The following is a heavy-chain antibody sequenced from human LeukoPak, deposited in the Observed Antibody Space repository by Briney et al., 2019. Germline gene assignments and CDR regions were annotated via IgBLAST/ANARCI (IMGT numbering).Heavy chain of an antibody. CDR1: GFTFSSYW. D-gene: IGHD6-19*01. CDR2: IKQDGSEK. Sequence: PGGSLRLSCAASGFTFSSYWMSWVRQAPGKGLEWVANIKQDGSEKYYVDSVKGRFTISRDNAKNSLYLQMNSLRAEDTAVYYCARHQCGWYYGFYYYYYYMDVWGKGTTVTVSS. CDR3: ARHQCGWYYGFYYYYYYMDV. V-gene: IGHV3-7*01. J-gene: IGHJ6*03.